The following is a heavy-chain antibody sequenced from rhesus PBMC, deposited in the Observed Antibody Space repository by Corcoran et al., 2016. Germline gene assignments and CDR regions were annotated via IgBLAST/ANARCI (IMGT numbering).Heavy chain of an antibody. V-gene: IGHV3S5*01. CDR2: ISNGGGST. CDR1: GFTFSAYG. CDR3: AKEGAAGYWYFDL. D-gene: IGHD6-13*01. J-gene: IGHJ2*01. Sequence: EVQLVESGGGLVQPGGSLRLSCAASGFTFSAYGMSWVRQAPGKGLEWVSYISNGGGSTYYAESVRGRFTISRDNSKNTLSLQRNSLRLEDTAVYYCAKEGAAGYWYFDLWGPGTPITISS.